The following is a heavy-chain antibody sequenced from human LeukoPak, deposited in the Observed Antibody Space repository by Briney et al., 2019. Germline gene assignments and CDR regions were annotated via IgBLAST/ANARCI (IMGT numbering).Heavy chain of an antibody. J-gene: IGHJ3*02. V-gene: IGHV3-23*01. CDR2: ISGSGGST. D-gene: IGHD2-15*01. CDR1: GFTFSSYA. Sequence: GGSLRLSCAASGFTFSSYAMSWVRQAPGKGLEWVSAISGSGGSTYYADSVKGRFTISRDNSKNTLYLQMNSLRAEDTAVYYCARRMGCSGGSCYSGFHAFDIWGQGTMVTVSS. CDR3: ARRMGCSGGSCYSGFHAFDI.